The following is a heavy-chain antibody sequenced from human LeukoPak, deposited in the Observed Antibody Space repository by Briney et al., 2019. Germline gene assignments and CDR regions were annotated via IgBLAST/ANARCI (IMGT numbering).Heavy chain of an antibody. V-gene: IGHV2-5*02. J-gene: IGHJ4*02. CDR3: ALAVVAGFIGYFDY. Sequence: SGPTLVNPTQTLTLTCTFSGFSLSTSGVGVGWIRQPPGKALEWLALIYWDDDKRYSPSLKSRLTITKDTSKNQVVLTMTNMDPVDTATYYCALAVVAGFIGYFDYWGQGTLVTVSS. CDR2: IYWDDDK. CDR1: GFSLSTSGVG. D-gene: IGHD2-15*01.